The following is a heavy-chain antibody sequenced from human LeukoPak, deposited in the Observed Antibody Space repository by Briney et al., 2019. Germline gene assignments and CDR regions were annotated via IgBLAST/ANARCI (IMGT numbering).Heavy chain of an antibody. D-gene: IGHD2-15*01. Sequence: GSSVKVSCKASGGTFSSYAISWVRQAPGQGLEWMGGIIPIFGTTNYAQKFQGRVRITTDESTSTAYMELSSPRSEDKAVYYCARAGGVELLGFCSGGTCYFSDYAFDIWGQGTMVTVSS. J-gene: IGHJ3*02. V-gene: IGHV1-69*05. CDR1: GGTFSSYA. CDR2: IIPIFGTT. CDR3: ARAGGVELLGFCSGGTCYFSDYAFDI.